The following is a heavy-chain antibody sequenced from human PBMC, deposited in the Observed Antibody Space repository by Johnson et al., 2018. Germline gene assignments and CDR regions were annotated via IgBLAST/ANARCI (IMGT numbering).Heavy chain of an antibody. J-gene: IGHJ6*03. CDR1: GGSISSGSYY. V-gene: IGHV4-61*02. CDR2: IYTSGST. D-gene: IGHD5-18*01. Sequence: QVQLQESGPGLVKPSQTLSLTCTVSGGSISSGSYYWSWIRQPAGKGLEWIGRIYTSGSTNYTPSLMSRVTISVDTSKNQFSLKLSPVTAADTAVYYCARGKRSYGYYYYYYYMDVWGKGTTVTVSS. CDR3: ARGKRSYGYYYYYYYMDV.